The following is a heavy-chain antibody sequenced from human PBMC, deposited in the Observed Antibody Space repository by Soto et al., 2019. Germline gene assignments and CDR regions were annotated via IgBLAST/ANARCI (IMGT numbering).Heavy chain of an antibody. J-gene: IGHJ6*02. D-gene: IGHD3-3*01. Sequence: SETLSPTSAVSGGSISSSNWWGWGRQPPGKGLEWIGEIYHSGSTNYNPSLKSRVTISVDKSKNQFSLKLSSVTAADTAVYYCARLDLDFKPRGYGMDVWGQGTTVTVSS. CDR2: IYHSGST. V-gene: IGHV4-4*02. CDR3: ARLDLDFKPRGYGMDV. CDR1: GGSISSSNW.